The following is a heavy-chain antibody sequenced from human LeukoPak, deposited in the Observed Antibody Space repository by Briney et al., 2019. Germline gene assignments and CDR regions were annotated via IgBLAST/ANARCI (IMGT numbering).Heavy chain of an antibody. D-gene: IGHD2-2*01. CDR2: ISSSSSTI. V-gene: IGHV3-48*01. CDR3: ARGACSSTSCVPDY. CDR1: GFTFSSYS. Sequence: PGGSLRLSCAASGFTFSSYSMNWVRQAPGKGLEWVSYISSSSSTIYYADSVKGRFTISRDNAENSLYLQMNSLRAEDTAVYYCARGACSSTSCVPDYWGQGTLVTVSS. J-gene: IGHJ4*02.